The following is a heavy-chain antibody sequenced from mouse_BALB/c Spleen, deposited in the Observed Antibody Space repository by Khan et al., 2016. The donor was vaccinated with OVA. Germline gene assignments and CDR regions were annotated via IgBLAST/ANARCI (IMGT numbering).Heavy chain of an antibody. CDR1: GYSITSDYA. V-gene: IGHV3-2*02. D-gene: IGHD1-1*01. CDR3: ARSVTMTTVVATDFDY. J-gene: IGHJ2*01. CDR2: ISYSGRT. Sequence: VQLKESGPGLVKPSQSLSLTFTVTGYSITSDYAWNWIRQFPGNKLEWMGYISYSGRTSYNPSLKSRISITRDTSKNQFFLQLNSVTTEDTATYYCARSVTMTTVVATDFDYWGQGTTLTVSS.